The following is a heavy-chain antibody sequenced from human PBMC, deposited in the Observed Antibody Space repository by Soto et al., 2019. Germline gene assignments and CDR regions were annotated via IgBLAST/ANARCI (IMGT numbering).Heavy chain of an antibody. CDR2: IYYSGST. CDR3: ARDWVVTRNHYNYGMDV. Sequence: QVQLQESGPGLVKPSETLSLTCTVSGGSISSDYWSWIRQPPGKGLEWIGYIYYSGSTNYNPSLKSRVTISVDTSRTQFSLKVYSVTAADTAVYYCARDWVVTRNHYNYGMDVWGQGTTVTVSS. CDR1: GGSISSDY. V-gene: IGHV4-59*01. D-gene: IGHD4-4*01. J-gene: IGHJ6*02.